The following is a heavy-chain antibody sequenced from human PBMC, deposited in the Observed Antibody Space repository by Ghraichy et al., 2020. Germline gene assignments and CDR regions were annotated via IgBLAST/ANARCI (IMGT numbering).Heavy chain of an antibody. D-gene: IGHD6-13*01. CDR3: ARHRGRGLAFPDK. Sequence: SETLSLTCTVSGGSVSSSSSYWGWIRQAPGKGLEWIGTNSYSGGTYSKPSLKSRVTISVDTSRNPFSLQLSLVTAADTAVYFCARHRGRGLAFPDKWGQETRVPVSS. CDR1: GGSVSSSSSY. CDR2: NSYSGGT. J-gene: IGHJ4*02. V-gene: IGHV4-39*01.